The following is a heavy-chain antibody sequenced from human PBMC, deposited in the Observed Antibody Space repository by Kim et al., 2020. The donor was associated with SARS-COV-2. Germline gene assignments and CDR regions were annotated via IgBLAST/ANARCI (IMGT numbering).Heavy chain of an antibody. D-gene: IGHD3-22*01. CDR3: ARALHYYDSRGAFDV. J-gene: IGHJ3*01. Sequence: SETLSLTCAVSGGSFSGYFWTWFRQPPGKGLEWIGEIYHAGITNYNPSLKSRVTISVDTSKNQISLKLTSVTAADTAMFYCARALHYYDSRGAFDVWSQGTMVTVSS. CDR1: GGSFSGYF. V-gene: IGHV4-34*01. CDR2: IYHAGIT.